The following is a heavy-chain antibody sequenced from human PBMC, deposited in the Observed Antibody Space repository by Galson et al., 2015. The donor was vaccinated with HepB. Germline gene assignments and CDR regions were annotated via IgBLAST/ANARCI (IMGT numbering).Heavy chain of an antibody. CDR3: AKDSNPNPYYYDSSGYYPGPFDY. Sequence: SLRLSCAASGFTFSSYAMSWVRQAPGKGLEWVSAISGSGGSTYYADSVKGRFTISRDNSKNTLYLQMNSLRAEDTAVYYCAKDSNPNPYYYDSSGYYPGPFDYWGQGTLVTVSS. D-gene: IGHD3-22*01. CDR1: GFTFSSYA. J-gene: IGHJ4*02. V-gene: IGHV3-23*01. CDR2: ISGSGGST.